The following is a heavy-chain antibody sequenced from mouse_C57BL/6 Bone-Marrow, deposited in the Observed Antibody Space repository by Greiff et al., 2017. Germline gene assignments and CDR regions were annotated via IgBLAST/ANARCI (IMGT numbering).Heavy chain of an antibody. D-gene: IGHD2-4*01. CDR3: TTGGYDYGWFAY. CDR2: IDPENGDT. Sequence: VQLQQSGAELVRPGASVKLSCTASGFNIKDDYMHWVKQRPEQGLEWIGWIDPENGDTEYASKFQGKATITADPSSNTAYLQLSSLTSEDTAVYYCTTGGYDYGWFAYWGQGTLVTVSA. CDR1: GFNIKDDY. V-gene: IGHV14-4*01. J-gene: IGHJ3*01.